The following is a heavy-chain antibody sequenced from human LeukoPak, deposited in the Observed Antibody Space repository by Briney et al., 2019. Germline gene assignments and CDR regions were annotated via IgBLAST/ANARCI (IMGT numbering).Heavy chain of an antibody. CDR1: GFTFSSHG. CDR3: ARDPQLLHITMVRGVIINEFDY. V-gene: IGHV3-33*01. J-gene: IGHJ4*02. Sequence: PGRSLRLSCAASGFTFSSHGMHWVRQAPGKGLEWVAVIWYDGSNKYYADSVKGRFTISRDNSKNTLYLQMNSLRAEDTAVYYCARDPQLLHITMVRGVIINEFDYWGQGTLVTVSS. CDR2: IWYDGSNK. D-gene: IGHD3-10*01.